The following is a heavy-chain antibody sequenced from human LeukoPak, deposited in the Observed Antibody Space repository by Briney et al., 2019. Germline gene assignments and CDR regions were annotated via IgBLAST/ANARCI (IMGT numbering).Heavy chain of an antibody. CDR2: ISITSDYI. CDR1: GFTFNSYT. V-gene: IGHV3-21*01. D-gene: IGHD1-26*01. J-gene: IGHJ3*01. Sequence: PGGSLKPSLAAPGFTFNSYTKNWGRQAPGKGLEWVSSISITSDYIYYPDSMKGRFTISRDNAKNSLYLQMNSLRAEDTAVYYCARARSSGSHRVVNAFDVWGQGTMVTVSS. CDR3: ARARSSGSHRVVNAFDV.